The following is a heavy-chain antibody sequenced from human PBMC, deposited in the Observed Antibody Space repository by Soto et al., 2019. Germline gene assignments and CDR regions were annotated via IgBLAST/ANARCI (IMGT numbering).Heavy chain of an antibody. CDR1: GFTFSSYA. Sequence: EVQLLESGGGLVQPGGSLRLSCAASGFTFSSYAMSWVRQAPGKGLEWVSAISGSGGSTYYADSVKGRFTISRDNSKNTLYLQMNSLRAEDTAVYYCAKDGKYQLLYYYYGMDVWGQGTTVTVSS. CDR3: AKDGKYQLLYYYYGMDV. CDR2: ISGSGGST. J-gene: IGHJ6*02. D-gene: IGHD2-2*01. V-gene: IGHV3-23*01.